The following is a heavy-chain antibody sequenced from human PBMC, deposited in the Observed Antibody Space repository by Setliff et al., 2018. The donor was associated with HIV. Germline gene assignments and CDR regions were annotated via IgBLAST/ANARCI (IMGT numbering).Heavy chain of an antibody. V-gene: IGHV1-69*08. D-gene: IGHD2-2*01. CDR3: ARDRVPYSSSPSALDP. Sequence: GASVKVSCKASGYTFTGYYMHWVRQAPGQGLEWMGRIIPILGTANYAQNFQGRLTITADKSTSTTYMELSSLRSEDTAIYYCARDRVPYSSSPSALDPWGQGTQVTVSS. CDR1: GYTFTGYY. J-gene: IGHJ5*02. CDR2: IIPILGTA.